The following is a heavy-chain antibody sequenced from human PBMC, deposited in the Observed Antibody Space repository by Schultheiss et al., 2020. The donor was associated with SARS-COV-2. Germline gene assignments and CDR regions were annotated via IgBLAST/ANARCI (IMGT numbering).Heavy chain of an antibody. Sequence: SETLSLTCTVSGGSISSGDYYWSWVRQPPGKGLEWIGYIYYSGSTYYNPSLKSRVTISVDRSRNQFSLKLSSVTAADTAVYYCARGVGATGYFDYWGQGTLVTVSS. CDR1: GGSISSGDYY. D-gene: IGHD1-26*01. CDR2: IYYSGST. J-gene: IGHJ4*02. V-gene: IGHV4-30-4*01. CDR3: ARGVGATGYFDY.